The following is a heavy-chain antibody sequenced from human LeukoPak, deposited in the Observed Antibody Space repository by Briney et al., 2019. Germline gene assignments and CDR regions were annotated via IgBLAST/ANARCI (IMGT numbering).Heavy chain of an antibody. J-gene: IGHJ4*02. Sequence: SSETLSLTCTVSGDSISSSWSWIRQPPGKGLEWIGSIYIRGTPHYNPSLKSRVIMSLDTSKTQFSLKLTSLTAADTAVYYCAATGGSYGYSGFDSWGQGTLVTVSS. V-gene: IGHV4-4*09. D-gene: IGHD3-16*01. CDR2: IYIRGTP. CDR1: GDSISSS. CDR3: AATGGSYGYSGFDS.